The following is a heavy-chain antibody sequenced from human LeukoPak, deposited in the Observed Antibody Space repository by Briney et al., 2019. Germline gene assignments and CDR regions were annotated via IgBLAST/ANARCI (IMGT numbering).Heavy chain of an antibody. J-gene: IGHJ4*02. Sequence: GGSLRLSCAASGFTFSSYWMNWARQAPGKGLEWVASINHNGNVNYYVDSVKGRFTISRDNAKNSLYLQMNSLRAEDTAVYYCASGSYDSSGYYGIVDYWGQGTLVTVSS. V-gene: IGHV3-7*01. CDR3: ASGSYDSSGYYGIVDY. D-gene: IGHD3-22*01. CDR2: INHNGNVN. CDR1: GFTFSSYW.